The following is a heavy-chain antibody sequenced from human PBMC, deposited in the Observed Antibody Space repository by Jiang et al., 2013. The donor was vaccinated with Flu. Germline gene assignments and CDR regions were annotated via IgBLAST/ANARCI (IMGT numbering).Heavy chain of an antibody. V-gene: IGHV4-59*08. D-gene: IGHD6-13*01. CDR2: IYYSGST. CDR1: GGPISSYY. J-gene: IGHJ5*02. Sequence: PGLVKPSETLSLTCTVSGGPISSYYWSWIRQPPGKGLEWIGYIYYSGSTNYNPSLKSRVTISVDTSKNQFSLKLSSVTAADTAVYYCARVQRIAAAGIGAGFDPWGQGTLVTVSS. CDR3: ARVQRIAAAGIGAGFDP.